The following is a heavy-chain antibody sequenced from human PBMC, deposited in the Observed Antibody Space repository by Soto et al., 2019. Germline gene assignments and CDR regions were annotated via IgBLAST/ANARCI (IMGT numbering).Heavy chain of an antibody. CDR2: IKSKKDGGAR. V-gene: IGHV3-15*01. CDR3: VEGWNDF. CDR1: GFMFSSAW. D-gene: IGHD1-1*01. J-gene: IGHJ4*02. Sequence: EVQVVESGGDLVEPGGSLRLSRETSGFMFSSAWMSWVRQAPGKGLEWVARIKSKKDGGARDYAAPVNGRFSISRDDSKSTVYLQMNSLRAEDTALYYCVEGWNDFWGQGTLVTVSS.